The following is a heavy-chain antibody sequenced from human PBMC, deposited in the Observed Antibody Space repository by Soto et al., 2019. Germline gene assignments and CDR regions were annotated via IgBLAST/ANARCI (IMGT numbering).Heavy chain of an antibody. CDR3: ARGRPTYFYYGLDV. V-gene: IGHV4-30-4*01. Sequence: SETLSLTCTVSGGSIKSDYYWAWVRQPPGGGLQWMGYKYYSGATDSDPSLEARVSFSVDTSKNQFFLNLTSVTVADTAVYFCARGRPTYFYYGLDVWGPGIPVTVSS. CDR1: GGSIKSDYY. J-gene: IGHJ6*02. CDR2: KYYSGAT.